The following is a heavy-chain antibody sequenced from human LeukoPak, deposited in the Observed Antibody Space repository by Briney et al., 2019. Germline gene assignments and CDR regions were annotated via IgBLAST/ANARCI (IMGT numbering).Heavy chain of an antibody. CDR2: IKSKTDGGTT. J-gene: IGHJ4*02. CDR3: TTATGSYGPFLLDY. D-gene: IGHD1-26*01. V-gene: IGHV3-15*01. CDR1: GFTFSNAW. Sequence: GGSLRLSCAASGFTFSNAWMSWVRQAPGKGLEWVGRIKSKTDGGTTDYAAPVKGRFTISRDDSKNTLYLQMSSLKTEDTAVYYCTTATGSYGPFLLDYWGQGTLVTVSS.